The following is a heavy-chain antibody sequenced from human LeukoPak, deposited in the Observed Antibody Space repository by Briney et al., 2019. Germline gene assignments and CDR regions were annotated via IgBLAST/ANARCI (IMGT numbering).Heavy chain of an antibody. V-gene: IGHV3-21*01. J-gene: IGHJ4*02. Sequence: GGSLRLSCAASGFTFSSYSMNWVRQAPGKGLEWVSSISSSSSYIYYADSVKGRFTISRDNAKNSLYLQMNSLRAEDTAVYYCARGSGSGWYFADSGRSYYFDYWGQGTLVTVSS. CDR1: GFTFSSYS. CDR2: ISSSSSYI. CDR3: ARGSGSGWYFADSGRSYYFDY. D-gene: IGHD6-19*01.